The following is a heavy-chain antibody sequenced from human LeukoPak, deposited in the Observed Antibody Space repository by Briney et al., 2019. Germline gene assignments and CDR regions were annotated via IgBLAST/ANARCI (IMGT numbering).Heavy chain of an antibody. Sequence: ASVKVSCKASGYTFTSYGISWVRQAPGQGLEWMGWISAYNGNTNYAQKLQGRVTMTTDTSTSTAYMELRSLRSDDTAVYYCARYNGIAARPGWFDPWGQGTLVTVSS. CDR1: GYTFTSYG. D-gene: IGHD6-6*01. CDR2: ISAYNGNT. J-gene: IGHJ5*02. CDR3: ARYNGIAARPGWFDP. V-gene: IGHV1-18*01.